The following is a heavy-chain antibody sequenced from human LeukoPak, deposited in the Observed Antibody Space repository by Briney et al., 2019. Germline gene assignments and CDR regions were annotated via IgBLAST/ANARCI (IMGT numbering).Heavy chain of an antibody. J-gene: IGHJ4*02. Sequence: SETLSLTCAVSGASLSGYYWSWIRQPPGKGLEWIGYIYYSGSPDYNPSLKSRVTISVDTSKNQFSLTLNSVTAADTAVYYCARRGGAVAGRAVDYWGQGTLVSVSS. CDR1: GASLSGYY. CDR3: ARRGGAVAGRAVDY. V-gene: IGHV4-59*08. CDR2: IYYSGSP. D-gene: IGHD6-19*01.